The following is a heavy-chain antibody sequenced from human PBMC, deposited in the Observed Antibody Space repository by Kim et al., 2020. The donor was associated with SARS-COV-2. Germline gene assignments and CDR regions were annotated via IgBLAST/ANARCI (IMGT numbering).Heavy chain of an antibody. V-gene: IGHV3-48*03. J-gene: IGHJ4*02. CDR3: ASPEMATIQEGDF. CDR1: GFTFSSYD. CDR2: ISSSGSTI. Sequence: GGSLRLSCAASGFTFSSYDMNWVRQAPGKGLEWVSYISSSGSTIYYADSVKGRFTISRDNAKNSLYLQMNSLRAEDSAVYYCASPEMATIQEGDFWGQGTLVTVSS.